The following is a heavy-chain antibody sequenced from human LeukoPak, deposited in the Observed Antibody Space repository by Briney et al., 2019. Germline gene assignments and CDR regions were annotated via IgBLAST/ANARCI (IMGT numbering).Heavy chain of an antibody. CDR1: GFTFSTYW. CDR2: INQDGSEK. CDR3: ARGAVRARVYYFDY. D-gene: IGHD1-26*01. V-gene: IGHV3-7*01. Sequence: GGSLRLSCAASGFTFSTYWMRWVRQAPGKGLEWVANINQDGSEKYSVDSVKGRLTICRDKPKNSLYLQMNNLRAEDTAVYYCARGAVRARVYYFDYWGQGTLVTVSS. J-gene: IGHJ4*02.